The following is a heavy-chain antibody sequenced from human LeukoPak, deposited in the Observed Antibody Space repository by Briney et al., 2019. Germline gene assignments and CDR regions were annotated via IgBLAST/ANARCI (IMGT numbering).Heavy chain of an antibody. Sequence: GGSLRLSCAASGFTVSSNYMSWVRQAPGRGLERVANIKTDGTAKNYMDSVKGRFTISRDNAKNSLFLQMDSLRGGDTALYFCARERPAAASAFEIWGQGTRVTVSS. V-gene: IGHV3-7*01. CDR2: IKTDGTAK. D-gene: IGHD6-25*01. CDR1: GFTVSSNY. J-gene: IGHJ3*02. CDR3: ARERPAAASAFEI.